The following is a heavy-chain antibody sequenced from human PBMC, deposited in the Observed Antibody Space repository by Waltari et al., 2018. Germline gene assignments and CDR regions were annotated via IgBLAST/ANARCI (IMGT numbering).Heavy chain of an antibody. J-gene: IGHJ4*02. CDR1: GGSISSHY. Sequence: QVQLQESGPGLVKPSETLSLTCTVSGGSISSHYWSWIRQPPGKGLKWIGYIYYSGSTNYNPSLKSRVTISVDTSKNQFSLKLSSVTAADTAVYYCARDLGVAGYFDYWGQGTLVTVSS. V-gene: IGHV4-59*11. D-gene: IGHD6-19*01. CDR3: ARDLGVAGYFDY. CDR2: IYYSGST.